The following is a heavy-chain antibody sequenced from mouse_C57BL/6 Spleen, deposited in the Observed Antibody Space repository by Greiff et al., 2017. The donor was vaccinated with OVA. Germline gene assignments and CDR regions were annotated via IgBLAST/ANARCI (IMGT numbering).Heavy chain of an antibody. Sequence: SGPELVKPGASVKMSCKASGYTFTDYNMHWVKQSHGKSLEWIGYINPNNGGTSYNQKFKGKATLTVNKSSSTAYMELRSLTSEDSAVYYCARRGAYYSNYWDYWGQGTTLTVSS. V-gene: IGHV1-22*01. D-gene: IGHD2-5*01. CDR2: INPNNGGT. CDR1: GYTFTDYN. J-gene: IGHJ2*01. CDR3: ARRGAYYSNYWDY.